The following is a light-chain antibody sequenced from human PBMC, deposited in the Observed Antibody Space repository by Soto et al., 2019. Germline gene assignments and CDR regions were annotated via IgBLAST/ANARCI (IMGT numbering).Light chain of an antibody. J-gene: IGLJ1*01. CDR2: GNN. V-gene: IGLV1-40*01. CDR3: QSYDSSLSAYV. Sequence: QSVLTQPPSVSGAPGQRVTIACTGSSSNIGAGHDVHWYQQFPGTAPQLLIFGNNNRPSGVPDRFSGSKSGTSASLAITGLQAEDETHFYCQSYDSSLSAYVFGTGTKLIVL. CDR1: SSNIGAGHD.